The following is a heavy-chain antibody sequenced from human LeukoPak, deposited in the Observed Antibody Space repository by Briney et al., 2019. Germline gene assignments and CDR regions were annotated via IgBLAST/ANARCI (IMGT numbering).Heavy chain of an antibody. D-gene: IGHD4-17*01. J-gene: IGHJ4*02. V-gene: IGHV1-18*01. CDR3: AREVDYGFDY. CDR1: VYTFIPYG. Sequence: ASVNVSCKASVYTFIPYGVLGVGQPPGQGLEWMAWISAYNGYTYYAQKFKGRLIPTTETSTSTAYMQLRNASSVVTAVYYCAREVDYGFDYWGQGSLVTVSA. CDR2: ISAYNGYT.